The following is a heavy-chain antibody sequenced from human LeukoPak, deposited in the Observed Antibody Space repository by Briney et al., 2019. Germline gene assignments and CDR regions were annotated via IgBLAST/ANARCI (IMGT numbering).Heavy chain of an antibody. CDR2: ISYDGSNK. Sequence: GGSLRLSCAASGFTFSSYAMHWVRQAPGKGLEWVAVISYDGSNKYYADSVKGRFTISRDNSKNTLYLQMNSLRAEDTAVYYCAREWPMTPYFDYWGQGTLVSVSS. CDR1: GFTFSSYA. V-gene: IGHV3-30*04. D-gene: IGHD5-24*01. CDR3: AREWPMTPYFDY. J-gene: IGHJ4*02.